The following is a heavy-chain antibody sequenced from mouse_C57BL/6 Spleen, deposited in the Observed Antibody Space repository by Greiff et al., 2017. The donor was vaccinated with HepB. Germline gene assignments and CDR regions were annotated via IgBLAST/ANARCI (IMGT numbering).Heavy chain of an antibody. CDR3: ARDMGLRREGYYWYFDV. CDR1: GYTFTSYW. CDR2: IDPNSGGT. V-gene: IGHV1-72*01. Sequence: QVQLQQSGAELVKPGASVKLSCKASGYTFTSYWMHWVKQRPGRGLEWIGRIDPNSGGTKYNEKFKSKATLTVDKPSSTAYMQLSSLTSEDSAVYYCARDMGLRREGYYWYFDVWGTGTTVTVSS. D-gene: IGHD2-4*01. J-gene: IGHJ1*03.